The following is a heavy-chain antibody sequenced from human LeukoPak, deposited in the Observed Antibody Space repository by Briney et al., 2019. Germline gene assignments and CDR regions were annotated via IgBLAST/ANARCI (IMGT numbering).Heavy chain of an antibody. V-gene: IGHV4-61*02. CDR1: GGSISSGSYY. J-gene: IGHJ4*02. CDR3: ARYCSSTSCEHRNRYYFDY. CDR2: IYTSGST. D-gene: IGHD2-2*01. Sequence: MSSETLSLTCTVSGGSISSGSYYWSWIRQPAGKGLEWIGRIYTSGSTNYNPSLKSRVTISVDTSKNQFSLKLSSVTAADTAVYYCARYCSSTSCEHRNRYYFDYWGQGTLVTVSS.